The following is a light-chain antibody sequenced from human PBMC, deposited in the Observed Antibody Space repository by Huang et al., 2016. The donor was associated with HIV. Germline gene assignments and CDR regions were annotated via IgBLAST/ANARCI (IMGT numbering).Light chain of an antibody. V-gene: IGKV1-5*03. Sequence: IQLTQSPSTLSASVGDRVTITCRASQSISRWLAWYHQKPGKAPKLLIYEASSLASGVPSRFSGSGSETEFTLTISTLQPDDSATYYCQQYNLYSFTFGQGTKLEIK. CDR2: EAS. CDR1: QSISRW. CDR3: QQYNLYSFT. J-gene: IGKJ2*01.